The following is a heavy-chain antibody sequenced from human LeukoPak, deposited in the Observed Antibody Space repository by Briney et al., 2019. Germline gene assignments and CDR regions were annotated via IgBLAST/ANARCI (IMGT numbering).Heavy chain of an antibody. CDR1: GFTFSSYG. CDR2: ISSSGTYL. D-gene: IGHD3-10*01. Sequence: GGSLRLSCAASGFTFSSYGMSWVRQAPGKVLEWVSSISSSGTYLYYADSVKGRFTISRDNAKNSLYLQMSSLRAEDTAVYYCARAPYGSGSYSGSDYWGQGTLVTVSS. J-gene: IGHJ4*02. V-gene: IGHV3-21*01. CDR3: ARAPYGSGSYSGSDY.